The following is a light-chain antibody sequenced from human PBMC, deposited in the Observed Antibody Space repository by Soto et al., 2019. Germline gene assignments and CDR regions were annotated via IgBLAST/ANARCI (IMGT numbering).Light chain of an antibody. Sequence: EIVLTQSPATLSLSPGERATLSCRASQSVNSYLAWYQQKPGQAPRLLIYDASNRATGIPARFSGSGSGTDFTLTISSLEPEDVAVYYCQQSSNWPPYTFGQGTKLEIK. CDR3: QQSSNWPPYT. CDR2: DAS. V-gene: IGKV3-11*01. J-gene: IGKJ2*01. CDR1: QSVNSY.